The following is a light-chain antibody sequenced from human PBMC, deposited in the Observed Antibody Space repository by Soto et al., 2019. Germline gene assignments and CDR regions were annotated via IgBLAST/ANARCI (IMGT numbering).Light chain of an antibody. CDR2: EVT. V-gene: IGLV2-8*01. J-gene: IGLJ1*01. Sequence: QSALTQPPSASGSPRQSVTISCTGASSDVGGYNHVSWFQQHPGKAPKLMIYEVTKRPSGVPDRFSGSKSGNTASLTVSGLQTEDEADYYCSSYAGSNYVFGTGTKVTVL. CDR1: SSDVGGYNH. CDR3: SSYAGSNYV.